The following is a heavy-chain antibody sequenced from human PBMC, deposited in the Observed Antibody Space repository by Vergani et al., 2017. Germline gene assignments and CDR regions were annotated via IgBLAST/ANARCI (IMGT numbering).Heavy chain of an antibody. CDR3: ARIPAANRYYYMDV. V-gene: IGHV4-61*02. CDR2: IYTSGRT. Sequence: QVQLQESGPGLVKPSQTLSLTCTVPGGSISSGSYYWSWIRQPAGKGLVWIGRIYTSGRTNYNPSLKSRVTMSVDTSKNQFSLELSSVTAADTAVYYCARIPAANRYYYMDVWGKGTTVTVSS. CDR1: GGSISSGSYY. D-gene: IGHD2-2*01. J-gene: IGHJ6*03.